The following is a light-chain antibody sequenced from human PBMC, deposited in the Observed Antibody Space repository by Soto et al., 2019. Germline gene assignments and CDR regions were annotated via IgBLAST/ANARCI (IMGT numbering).Light chain of an antibody. CDR2: DVS. CDR3: CSYAGSYYV. CDR1: SSDVGGYNY. V-gene: IGLV2-11*01. Sequence: QSALTQPRSVSGSPGQSVTIYCTGTSSDVGGYNYVSWYQLHPGKAPKLMIYDVSKRPSGVPDRFSGSKSGNTASLTISGLQAEDGADYYCCSYAGSYYVFGTGTKLTVL. J-gene: IGLJ1*01.